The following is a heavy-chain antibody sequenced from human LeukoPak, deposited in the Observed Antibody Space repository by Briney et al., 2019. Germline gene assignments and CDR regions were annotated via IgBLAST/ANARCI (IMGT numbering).Heavy chain of an antibody. CDR2: IYTDGSTK. Sequence: GGSLRLSCAASGFTFSNAWMSWVRQAPGKGLEWVTVIYTDGSTKYYADSVKGRFTISRDNSQNTLYLQMNSLRAEDTAVYYCARNSGGRRYYFTEWGQGTLVTVSS. V-gene: IGHV3-33*08. J-gene: IGHJ4*02. D-gene: IGHD3-10*01. CDR3: ARNSGGRRYYFTE. CDR1: GFTFSNAW.